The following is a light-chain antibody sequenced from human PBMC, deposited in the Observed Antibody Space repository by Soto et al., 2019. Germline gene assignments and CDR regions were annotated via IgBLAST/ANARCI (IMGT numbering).Light chain of an antibody. CDR1: QSVSSTY. V-gene: IGKV3-20*01. CDR3: QQYGNSPPTT. Sequence: EIVLTQSPGTLSLSPGERATLSCRASQSVSSTYVAWYQQRPGQAPRLLIHGASSRATGIPDRFSGSGSGTDFTLTISRLEPEDLAVYYCQQYGNSPPTTFGGGTKVEIK. J-gene: IGKJ4*01. CDR2: GAS.